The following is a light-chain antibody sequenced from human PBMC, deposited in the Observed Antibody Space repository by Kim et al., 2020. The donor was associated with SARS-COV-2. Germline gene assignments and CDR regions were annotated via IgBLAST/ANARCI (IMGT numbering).Light chain of an antibody. J-gene: IGKJ5*01. CDR2: ATS. CDR3: QQRTNSIT. CDR1: QNVITH. Sequence: SLAPGETAFLPCSASQNVITHVAWYQQQPRHARRLLNVATSDRAPGLPPRFSGGGSGTVFTLTISSLEPEDFAVYYCQQRTNSITFGQGTRLEIK. V-gene: IGKV3-11*01.